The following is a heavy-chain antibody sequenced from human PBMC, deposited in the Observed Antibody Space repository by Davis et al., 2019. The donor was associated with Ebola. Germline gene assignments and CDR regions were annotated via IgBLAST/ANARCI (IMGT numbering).Heavy chain of an antibody. CDR3: ARSGYTGYDPRINFDF. V-gene: IGHV4-30-4*01. J-gene: IGHJ4*02. D-gene: IGHD5-12*01. Sequence: MPSETLSLTCTVSGGSISSGDYYWSWIRQPPGKGLEWIGYIYYSGSTYYNPSLKSRVTISVDTSKNQFSLKLNSVTAADTAMYYCARSGYTGYDPRINFDFWGQGTLVTVSS. CDR1: GGSISSGDYY. CDR2: IYYSGST.